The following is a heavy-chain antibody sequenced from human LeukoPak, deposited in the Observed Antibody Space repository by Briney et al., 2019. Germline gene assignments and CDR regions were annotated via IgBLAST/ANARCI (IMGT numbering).Heavy chain of an antibody. Sequence: GGSLRLSCATSGFNFNTKWMTWVRQAPGKGLEWVANINQDGSEKYHGDSVKGRFIISRDNAKRSLFLEMSSLRAEYTAVYYCAAPPSDFWGQGTLVAVSS. CDR2: INQDGSEK. CDR3: AAPPSDF. CDR1: GFNFNTKW. V-gene: IGHV3-7*01. J-gene: IGHJ4*02.